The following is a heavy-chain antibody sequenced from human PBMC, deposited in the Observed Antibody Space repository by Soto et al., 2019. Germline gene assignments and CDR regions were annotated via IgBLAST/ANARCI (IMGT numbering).Heavy chain of an antibody. CDR3: ARGGTADEPLMDV. D-gene: IGHD1-1*01. J-gene: IGHJ6*02. V-gene: IGHV4-59*01. CDR2: IYYSGST. Sequence: PSETLSLTCTVSGGSISSYYWSWIRQPPGKGLEWIGYIYYSGSTNYNPSLKSRVTISVDTSKNQFSLKLSSVTAADTAVYYCARGGTADEPLMDVWGQGTTVTVSS. CDR1: GGSISSYY.